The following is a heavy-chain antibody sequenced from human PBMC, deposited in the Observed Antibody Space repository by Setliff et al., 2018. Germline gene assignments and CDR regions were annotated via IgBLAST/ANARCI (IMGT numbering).Heavy chain of an antibody. D-gene: IGHD3-22*01. J-gene: IGHJ4*02. V-gene: IGHV1-18*01. CDR1: GYTFTSYA. CDR2: ISAYNDNT. Sequence: ASVKVSCKTSGYTFTSYAISWVRQAPGQGLEWMGWISAYNDNTNYAQKFQGRVTMTTDTSTSTAYMELTSLRSDDTAVYYCTRASPHHPYDSSGYYYGDYWGQGTLVTVSS. CDR3: TRASPHHPYDSSGYYYGDY.